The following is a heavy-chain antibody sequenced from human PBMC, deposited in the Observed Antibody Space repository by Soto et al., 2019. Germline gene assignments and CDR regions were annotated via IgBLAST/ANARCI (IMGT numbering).Heavy chain of an antibody. D-gene: IGHD2-8*01. Sequence: QVQLHESGPGLVRPLQTLSLTCSVSGGPNSSGDNYWNWLRQTPAKGLEWIGFIFSSGITYYNPSLKSRVSMSVDMSKNQFSLTLTSVTDADTAVYFCARGRGVLHFWGQGTLVTVSS. CDR3: ARGRGVLHF. CDR1: GGPNSSGDNY. J-gene: IGHJ4*02. CDR2: IFSSGIT. V-gene: IGHV4-30-4*01.